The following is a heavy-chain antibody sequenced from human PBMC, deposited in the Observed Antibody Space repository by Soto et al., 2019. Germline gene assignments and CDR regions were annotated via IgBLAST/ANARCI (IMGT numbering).Heavy chain of an antibody. D-gene: IGHD6-13*01. V-gene: IGHV3-33*01. Sequence: QVQLVESGGGVVQPGRSLRLSCAASGFTFSSYGMHWVRQAPGKGLEWVAVIWYDGSNKYYADSVKGRFTISRDNSKNTLYLPMNSLRAKHTPVYYCPRVGSSWSFYYWGQGTLVTVSS. J-gene: IGHJ4*02. CDR2: IWYDGSNK. CDR3: PRVGSSWSFYY. CDR1: GFTFSSYG.